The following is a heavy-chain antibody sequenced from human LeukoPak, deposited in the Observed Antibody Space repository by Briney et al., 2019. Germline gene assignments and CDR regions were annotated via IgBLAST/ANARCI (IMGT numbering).Heavy chain of an antibody. J-gene: IGHJ6*03. V-gene: IGHV1-69*13. D-gene: IGHD3-10*01. CDR3: ARDLTDHYYGRDYYYYMDV. CDR1: GGTFSSYA. CDR2: IILIFGTA. Sequence: GASVKVSCKASGGTFSSYAISWVRQAPGQGLEWMGGIILIFGTANYAQKFQGRVTITADEPTSTAYMELSSLRSEDTAVYYCARDLTDHYYGRDYYYYMDVWGKGTTVTISS.